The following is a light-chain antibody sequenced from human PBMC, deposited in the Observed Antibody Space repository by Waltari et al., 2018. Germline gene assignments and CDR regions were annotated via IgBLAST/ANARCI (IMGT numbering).Light chain of an antibody. V-gene: IGLV8-61*01. CDR3: SMYMGSGVWV. J-gene: IGLJ3*02. CDR2: KGI. Sequence: QTVVTQEPSLSVSPGGTVTLTCALSSGSVSSTSYPTWYQQTPGQPPRKLGYKGIRRSSGVPDRFSGSILGNTAALTITGAQADDESDYYCSMYMGSGVWVFGGGTKLTVL. CDR1: SGSVSSTSY.